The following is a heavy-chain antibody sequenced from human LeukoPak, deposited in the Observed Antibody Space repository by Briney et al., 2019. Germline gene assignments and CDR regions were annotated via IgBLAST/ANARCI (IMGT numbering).Heavy chain of an antibody. CDR2: INPNSGGT. J-gene: IGHJ4*02. Sequence: GASVKVSCKASGYTFTGYYMHWVRQAPGQGLEWMGWINPNSGGTNYAQKFQGWVTMTRDTSISTAYMELSRLRSDDTAVYYCARAGGYSGYDHDYWGQGTLVTVSS. CDR3: ARAGGYSGYDHDY. CDR1: GYTFTGYY. V-gene: IGHV1-2*04. D-gene: IGHD5-12*01.